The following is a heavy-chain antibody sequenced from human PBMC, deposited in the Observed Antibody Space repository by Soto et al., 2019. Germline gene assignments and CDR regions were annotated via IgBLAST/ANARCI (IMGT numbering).Heavy chain of an antibody. CDR1: GGSILHSTYY. Sequence: ASETLSLTCTGSGGSILHSTYYWAWIRQFPGKGLEWIGTIFYSGGTFYPPSLKSRVTMSVDTSNNQFSLKLSSVTAADTAVYYCARGYGRNFAYWGQGTLVTVSS. CDR2: IFYSGGT. J-gene: IGHJ4*02. CDR3: ARGYGRNFAY. V-gene: IGHV4-39*02. D-gene: IGHD5-18*01.